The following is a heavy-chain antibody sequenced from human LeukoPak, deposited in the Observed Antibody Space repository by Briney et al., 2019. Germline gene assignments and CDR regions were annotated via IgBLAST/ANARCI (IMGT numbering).Heavy chain of an antibody. D-gene: IGHD2/OR15-2a*01. J-gene: IGHJ3*02. V-gene: IGHV1-2*02. Sequence: ASVKVSCKASGYTFTDYYLHWVRQAPGQGFEWMGWLNPNSGGTNFAQNFQGRVTMTRDTSITTAYMELSTLRSDDTAVYYCAGYCPTSCNAGDTFDIWGQGTVVTVSS. CDR1: GYTFTDYY. CDR2: LNPNSGGT. CDR3: AGYCPTSCNAGDTFDI.